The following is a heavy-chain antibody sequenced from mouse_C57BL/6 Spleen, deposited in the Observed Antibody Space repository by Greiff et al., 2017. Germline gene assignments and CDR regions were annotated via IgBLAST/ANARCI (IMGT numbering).Heavy chain of an antibody. V-gene: IGHV1-39*01. Sequence: VQLQQSGPELVKPGASVKISCKASGYSFTDYNMNWVKQSNGKSLEWIGVINPNYGTTSYNQKFKGKATLTVDQASSTAYMQLNSLTSEDSAVYYCERMKAVGYGNYPLFDYWGQGTTLTVSS. J-gene: IGHJ2*01. D-gene: IGHD2-1*01. CDR1: GYSFTDYN. CDR3: ERMKAVGYGNYPLFDY. CDR2: INPNYGTT.